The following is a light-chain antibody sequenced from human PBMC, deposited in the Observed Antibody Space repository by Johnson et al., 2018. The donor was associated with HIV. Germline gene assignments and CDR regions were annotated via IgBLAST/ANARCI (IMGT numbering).Light chain of an antibody. CDR1: SSDMGNYA. J-gene: IGLJ1*01. CDR2: RNN. V-gene: IGLV1-41*01. CDR3: AAWDDSLRGV. Sequence: QSVLTQPPSVSAAPGQKVTISCSGSSSDMGNYAVSWYQQLPGTAPKLLIYRNNQRPSGVPDRFSGSKSGTSASLAISGLQAEEEADYYCAAWDDSLRGVFGTGTKVTVL.